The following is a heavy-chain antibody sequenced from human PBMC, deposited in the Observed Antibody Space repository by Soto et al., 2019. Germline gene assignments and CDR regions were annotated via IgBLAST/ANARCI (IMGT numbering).Heavy chain of an antibody. CDR1: GGTFNSYA. CDR2: IIPIFGTA. CDR3: ARDQGTYSSSRGRYFDY. D-gene: IGHD6-13*01. J-gene: IGHJ4*02. Sequence: GASVKVSCKASGGTFNSYAISWVRQAPGQGLEWMGGIIPIFGTANYAQKFQGRVTITADESTSTAYMELSSLRSEDTAVYYCARDQGTYSSSRGRYFDYWGQGTLVTVSS. V-gene: IGHV1-69*13.